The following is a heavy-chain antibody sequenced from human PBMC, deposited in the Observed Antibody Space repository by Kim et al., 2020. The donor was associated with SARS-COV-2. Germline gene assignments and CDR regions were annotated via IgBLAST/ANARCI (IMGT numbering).Heavy chain of an antibody. Sequence: YYVETVKGRFTMSRDNAKNSLYLQMNSRRAEDTAVYYCARDKGTPRYFDNWGQGTLVTVSS. V-gene: IGHV3-7*01. D-gene: IGHD3-10*01. J-gene: IGHJ4*02. CDR3: ARDKGTPRYFDN.